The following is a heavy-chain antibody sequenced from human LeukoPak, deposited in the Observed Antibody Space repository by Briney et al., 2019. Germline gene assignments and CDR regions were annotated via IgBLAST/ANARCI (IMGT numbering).Heavy chain of an antibody. D-gene: IGHD3-10*01. CDR2: IYTSGST. CDR3: ARTWYGSGSYYPFDY. CDR1: GGSLSSYY. Sequence: SQTLSLTCTVSGGSLSSYYWSWIRQPARKGLEGIGRIYTSGSTNYNPSLKSRVTMSVDTSKNQSSLKLSSVTAADTPVYYCARTWYGSGSYYPFDYWGQGTLVTVSS. V-gene: IGHV4-4*07. J-gene: IGHJ4*02.